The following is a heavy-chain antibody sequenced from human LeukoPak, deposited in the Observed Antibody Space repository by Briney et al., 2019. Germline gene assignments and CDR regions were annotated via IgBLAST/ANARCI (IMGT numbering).Heavy chain of an antibody. Sequence: ASVKVSCKASGYTFTVYYMHWVRQAPGQGLEWMGWINPNSGGTNYAQKFQGRVTMTRDTSISTAYMELSRLRSDDTAVYYCARDQSDYYGSGSYPSYWGQGTLVTVSS. V-gene: IGHV1-2*02. J-gene: IGHJ4*02. CDR3: ARDQSDYYGSGSYPSY. CDR1: GYTFTVYY. D-gene: IGHD3-10*01. CDR2: INPNSGGT.